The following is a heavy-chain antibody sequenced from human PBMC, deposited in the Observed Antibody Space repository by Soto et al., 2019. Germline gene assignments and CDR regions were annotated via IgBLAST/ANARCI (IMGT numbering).Heavy chain of an antibody. Sequence: SETLSLTCAVSGGSISSSNWWSWVRQPPGKGLEWIGEIYHSGSTNYNPSLKSRVTISVDKSKNQFSLKLSSVTAADTAVYYFARGHDISYGNYYYYYYGMDVWGQGTTVTVSS. J-gene: IGHJ6*02. V-gene: IGHV4-4*02. D-gene: IGHD5-18*01. CDR1: GGSISSSNW. CDR3: ARGHDISYGNYYYYYYGMDV. CDR2: IYHSGST.